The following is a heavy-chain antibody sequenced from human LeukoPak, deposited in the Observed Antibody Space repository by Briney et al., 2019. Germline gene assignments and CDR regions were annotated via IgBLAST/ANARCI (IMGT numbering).Heavy chain of an antibody. CDR2: IYYSGST. V-gene: IGHV4-61*08. CDR3: ARVPEMASVWFDP. J-gene: IGHJ5*02. CDR1: GGSISRGDYS. D-gene: IGHD5-24*01. Sequence: SETLSLTCGVSGGSISRGDYSWSWIRQPPGEGLEWIGYIYYSGSTNYNPSLKSRVTISVDTSKNQFSLKLSSVTAADTAVYYCARVPEMASVWFDPWGQGTLVTVSS.